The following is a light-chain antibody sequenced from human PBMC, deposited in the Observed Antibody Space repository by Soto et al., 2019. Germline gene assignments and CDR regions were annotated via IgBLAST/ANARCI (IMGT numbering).Light chain of an antibody. CDR1: QSVDSSY. CDR2: GAS. J-gene: IGKJ2*01. Sequence: EIVLTQSPGTLSLSPGERATLSCRASQSVDSSYLAWYQQKPGQAPRLLIYGASSRATGIPDRFSGSGSGTDFTLTISRLEPEDFAVYYCQQRSNWPPYTFGQGTKLEIK. CDR3: QQRSNWPPYT. V-gene: IGKV3D-20*02.